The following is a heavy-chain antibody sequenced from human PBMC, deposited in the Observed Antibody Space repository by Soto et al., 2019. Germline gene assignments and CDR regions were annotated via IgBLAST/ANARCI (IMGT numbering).Heavy chain of an antibody. Sequence: QMQLAQSGPEVKKPGTSVKVSCKASGFTFTNSAIQWVRQARGQRLEWRGWIVVGSGRTDNAQKFQERISITRDMSTSTAHMELSSLTLEDPAVYYCSAVQGGGTTFHFWGQGSLVTVSS. V-gene: IGHV1-58*02. CDR2: IVVGSGRT. D-gene: IGHD1-7*01. J-gene: IGHJ4*02. CDR3: SAVQGGGTTFHF. CDR1: GFTFTNSA.